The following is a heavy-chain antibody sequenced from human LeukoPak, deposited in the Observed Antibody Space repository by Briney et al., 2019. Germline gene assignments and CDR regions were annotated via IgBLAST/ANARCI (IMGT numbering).Heavy chain of an antibody. J-gene: IGHJ5*02. CDR3: ALVTSGNWWFDP. CDR2: INPDSGVT. CDR1: RHTYTVYH. Sequence: ASVKVSCKASRHTYTVYHVHWVRQAPGQGLEWMGWINPDSGVTNYAQNLQARVTMTRDTSISTVFLDSSSLRSDDTAVYYCALVTSGNWWFDPWGQGTLVTVSS. D-gene: IGHD2-21*02. V-gene: IGHV1-2*02.